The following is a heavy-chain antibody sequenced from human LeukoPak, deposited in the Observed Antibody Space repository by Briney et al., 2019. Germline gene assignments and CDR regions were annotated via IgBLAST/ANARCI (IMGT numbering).Heavy chain of an antibody. CDR2: ISYDGSNK. CDR1: GFTFSSYG. CDR3: AKDLDIAADYFDY. D-gene: IGHD6-13*01. V-gene: IGHV3-30*18. Sequence: GGSLRLSCAASGFTFSSYGMHGVRQAPGKGLEWVAVISYDGSNKYYADSVKGRFTISRDNSKNTLYLQMNSLRAEDTAVYYCAKDLDIAADYFDYWGQGTLVTVSS. J-gene: IGHJ4*02.